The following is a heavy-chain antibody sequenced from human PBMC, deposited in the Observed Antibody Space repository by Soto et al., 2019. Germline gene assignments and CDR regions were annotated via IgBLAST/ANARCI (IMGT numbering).Heavy chain of an antibody. CDR2: ICYDGSNK. CDR1: GFIFNEYG. CDR3: ARWGCSGSHCNLNQRSFDL. J-gene: IGHJ4*02. D-gene: IGHD2-15*01. Sequence: QVQLVESGGGVVQPGRSLRLSCAASGFIFNEYGMHWVRQAPGKGLEWVSVICYDGSNKYYADSVKGRFTFSRDNSKNTMSLQMNSLRVEDTAVYYCARWGCSGSHCNLNQRSFDLWGQGTLVTVS. V-gene: IGHV3-33*03.